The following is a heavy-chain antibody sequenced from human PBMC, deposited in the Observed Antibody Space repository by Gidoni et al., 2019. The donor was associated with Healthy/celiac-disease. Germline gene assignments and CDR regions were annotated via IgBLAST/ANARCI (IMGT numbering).Heavy chain of an antibody. CDR2: IWYDGSNK. Sequence: QVQLVESGGGVVQPGRSLRLSCAASGFTLSSHGMHWVRQAPGKGLEWVAVIWYDGSNKYYADSVKGRFTISRDKSKNTLYLQMNSLRAEDTAVYYCARDNLLVATIGNEVKYYYYYFGMDVWGQGTTVTVSS. CDR1: GFTLSSHG. D-gene: IGHD5-12*01. J-gene: IGHJ6*02. CDR3: ARDNLLVATIGNEVKYYYYYFGMDV. V-gene: IGHV3-33*01.